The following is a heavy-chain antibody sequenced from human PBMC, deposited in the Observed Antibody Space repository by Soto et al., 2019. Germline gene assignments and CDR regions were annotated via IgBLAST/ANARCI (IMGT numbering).Heavy chain of an antibody. V-gene: IGHV4-59*11. J-gene: IGHJ6*02. CDR3: ARLRDRSGTASIYNGMDV. D-gene: IGHD3-22*01. CDR2: IYYSGST. Sequence: LSLTCRVSGVSLTSHYWTWIRQSPGKGLEWIGYIYYSGSTNYSPSLKSRLTMSIDTPSNQFSLNLSSVTAADTAIYYCARLRDRSGTASIYNGMDVWGPGTMVTVSS. CDR1: GVSLTSHY.